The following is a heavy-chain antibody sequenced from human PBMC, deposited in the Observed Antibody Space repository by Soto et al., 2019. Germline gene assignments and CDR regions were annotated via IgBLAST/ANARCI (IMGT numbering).Heavy chain of an antibody. CDR1: GFTFSTYY. V-gene: IGHV3-7*03. J-gene: IGHJ4*02. D-gene: IGHD3-10*01. CDR2: IKNDGSEQ. Sequence: XVSLRLSCAASGFTFSTYYMTWVRQAPGKGLEWVASIKNDGSEQYYVDSVKGRFTISRDNAKNSLYLQMNSLRAGDTALYYCSRENWFQDYWGQGTRVTVSS. CDR3: SRENWFQDY.